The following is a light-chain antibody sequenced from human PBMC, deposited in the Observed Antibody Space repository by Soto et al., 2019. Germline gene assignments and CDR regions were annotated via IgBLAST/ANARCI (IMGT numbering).Light chain of an antibody. Sequence: TVVTQEPSFSVSPGGTVTLTCGLTSGSVSSSYYPSWYQQTPGQAPRTLIYSTNTRSPGVPDRFSGSILGNRAALTITGAQADDESDYYCVLYMGSGISVFGGGTQLTVL. V-gene: IGLV8-61*01. CDR1: SGSVSSSYY. CDR3: VLYMGSGISV. J-gene: IGLJ7*01. CDR2: STN.